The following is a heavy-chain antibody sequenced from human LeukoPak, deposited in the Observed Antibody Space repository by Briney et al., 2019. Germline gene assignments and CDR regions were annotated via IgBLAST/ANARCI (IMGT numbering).Heavy chain of an antibody. V-gene: IGHV1-69*13. D-gene: IGHD6-13*01. CDR1: GGSFNSYP. CDR3: ARGSASNWPVDI. J-gene: IGHJ4*02. CDR2: VTPVFGTP. Sequence: GASVKVSCKASGGSFNSYPISWVRQAPGQGLQWMGGVTPVFGTPNYAQEFQGRVTLTADDSTNTAYMELNSLRSDDTAVYYCARGSASNWPVDIWGQETLVIVSS.